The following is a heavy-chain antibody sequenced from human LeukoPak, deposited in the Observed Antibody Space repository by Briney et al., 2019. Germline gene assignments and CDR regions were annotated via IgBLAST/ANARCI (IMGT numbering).Heavy chain of an antibody. V-gene: IGHV3-53*01. CDR3: AKVSGGGLYYDGMDV. Sequence: GGSLRLSCAASGFTVSSNYMTWIRQAPGRGLEWVSIIYSGGSTYYADSVKGRFTISRDSSKNTLYLQMNSLRAEDTAVYYCAKVSGGGLYYDGMDVWGQGTTVTVSS. J-gene: IGHJ6*02. CDR2: IYSGGST. D-gene: IGHD1-14*01. CDR1: GFTVSSNY.